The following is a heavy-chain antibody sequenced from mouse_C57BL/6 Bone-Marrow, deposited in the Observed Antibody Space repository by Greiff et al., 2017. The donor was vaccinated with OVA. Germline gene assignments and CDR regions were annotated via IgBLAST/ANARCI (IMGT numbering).Heavy chain of an antibody. CDR2: ISSGGDYM. Sequence: EVQLVASGEGLVKPGGSLKLSCAASGFTFSSYAMSWVRQTPEKRLEWVAYISSGGDYMYYADTVKRRFTISRDNARNTLYLQMSSLKSEDTDMYYGTRSPYYYGNSFDYWGQGTTLTVSS. V-gene: IGHV5-9-1*02. CDR1: GFTFSSYA. J-gene: IGHJ2*01. D-gene: IGHD1-1*01. CDR3: TRSPYYYGNSFDY.